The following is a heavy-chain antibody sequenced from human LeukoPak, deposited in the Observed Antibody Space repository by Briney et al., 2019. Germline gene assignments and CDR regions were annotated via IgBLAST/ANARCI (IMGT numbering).Heavy chain of an antibody. CDR1: GFTVSSNY. CDR3: AKIRPPAYDF. J-gene: IGHJ3*01. CDR2: IYSDDST. D-gene: IGHD3-3*02. V-gene: IGHV3-53*01. Sequence: GGSLRLSCAASGFTVSSNYMSWVRQAPGKGLEWVSVIYSDDSTYYADSVKGRFTISRDNSKNTLYLQMNSLRAEDTAVYYCAKIRPPAYDFWGQGTMVTVSS.